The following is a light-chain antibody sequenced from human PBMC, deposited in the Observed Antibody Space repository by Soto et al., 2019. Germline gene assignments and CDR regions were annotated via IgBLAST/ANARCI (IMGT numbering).Light chain of an antibody. CDR1: KSVSSH. Sequence: EVVMTQSPATLSVSPGERATLSCRASKSVSSHLAWYQQKPGQAHRLLIYGASTRGTGIPARFSGSGSGTEFTLTISSLQSEDFAVYYCQQYDNWPRTFGQGTKVEIK. CDR2: GAS. V-gene: IGKV3-15*01. CDR3: QQYDNWPRT. J-gene: IGKJ1*01.